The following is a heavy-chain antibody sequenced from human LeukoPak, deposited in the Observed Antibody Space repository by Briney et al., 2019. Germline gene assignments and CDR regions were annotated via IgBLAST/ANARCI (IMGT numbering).Heavy chain of an antibody. CDR3: ARHRLLWFGELYAFDI. D-gene: IGHD3-10*01. V-gene: IGHV5-51*01. Sequence: GESLKISCKGSGYSFTSYWIGWVRQMPGKGLEWMGIIYPGDSNTRYSPSFQGQVTISADKSISTAYLQWSSLKASDTAMYYCARHRLLWFGELYAFDIWGQGTMVTVSS. CDR1: GYSFTSYW. CDR2: IYPGDSNT. J-gene: IGHJ3*02.